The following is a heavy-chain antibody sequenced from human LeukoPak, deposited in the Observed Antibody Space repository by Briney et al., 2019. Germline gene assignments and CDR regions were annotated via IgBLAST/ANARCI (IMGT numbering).Heavy chain of an antibody. CDR1: GYTFTGYF. D-gene: IGHD4-17*01. J-gene: IGHJ4*02. CDR3: ARADYGDYHFDY. Sequence: ASVKVSCKASGYTFTGYFMHWMRRAPGQGLEWMGIINPSGGSTSYAQKFQGRVTMTRDTSTSTVYMELSSLRSEDTAVYYCARADYGDYHFDYWGQGTLVTVSS. V-gene: IGHV1-46*03. CDR2: INPSGGST.